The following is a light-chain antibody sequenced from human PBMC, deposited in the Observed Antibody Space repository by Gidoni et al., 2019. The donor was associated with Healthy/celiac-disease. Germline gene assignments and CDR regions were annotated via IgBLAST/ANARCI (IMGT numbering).Light chain of an antibody. CDR2: DAS. CDR3: QQRSNGIT. Sequence: EIVLTQSPATLSLSPGARATLSCRASQSVSSYLAWYQQKPGQAPRLLIYDASNRATGIPARFSGSGSGTDFTLTISSLEPEDFAVYYCQQRSNGITFGQXTRLEIK. J-gene: IGKJ5*01. CDR1: QSVSSY. V-gene: IGKV3-11*01.